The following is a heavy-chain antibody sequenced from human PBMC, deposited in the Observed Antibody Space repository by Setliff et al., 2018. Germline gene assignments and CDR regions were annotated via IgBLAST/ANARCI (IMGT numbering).Heavy chain of an antibody. Sequence: PSVKVSCKASGYTFTSYGFSWVRQAPGQGLEWMGWISVYNGKTKYAQKFQGRVTMTTDTSTRTAYMEVTSLRSDDTAVYYCARSYYYDSSGYYTHPDCWGQGTLVTVSS. D-gene: IGHD3-22*01. CDR1: GYTFTSYG. CDR3: ARSYYYDSSGYYTHPDC. J-gene: IGHJ4*02. CDR2: ISVYNGKT. V-gene: IGHV1-18*01.